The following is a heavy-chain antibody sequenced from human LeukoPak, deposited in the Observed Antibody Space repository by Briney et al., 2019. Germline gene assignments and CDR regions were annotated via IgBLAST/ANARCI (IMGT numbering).Heavy chain of an antibody. CDR2: IYYSGST. V-gene: IGHV4-59*08. J-gene: IGHJ6*03. Sequence: KPSETLSLTCTVSGGSISSYYWGWIRQPPGKGLEWIGYIYYSGSTNYNPSLKSRVTMSVDTSKNQFSLKLSSVTAADTAVYYCARSRCSSTSCYSGGYYYYMDVWGKGTTVTVSS. CDR1: GGSISSYY. D-gene: IGHD2-2*01. CDR3: ARSRCSSTSCYSGGYYYYMDV.